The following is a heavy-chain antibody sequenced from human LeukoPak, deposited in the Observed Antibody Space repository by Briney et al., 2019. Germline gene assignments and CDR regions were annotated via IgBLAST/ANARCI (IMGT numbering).Heavy chain of an antibody. CDR3: ATEMASLRGLDY. D-gene: IGHD3-10*01. CDR1: GGSISSYY. Sequence: SETLSLTCTVSGGSISSYYWSWIRQPAGKGLEWIGRIYTSGSTNYNPSLKGRVTMSVDTSKNQFSLKLSSVTAADTAVYYCATEMASLRGLDYWGQGTLVTVSS. J-gene: IGHJ4*02. CDR2: IYTSGST. V-gene: IGHV4-4*07.